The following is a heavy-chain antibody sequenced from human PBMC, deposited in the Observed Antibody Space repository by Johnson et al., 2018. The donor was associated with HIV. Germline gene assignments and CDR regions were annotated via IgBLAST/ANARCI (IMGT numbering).Heavy chain of an antibody. CDR2: ISWNSGSI. J-gene: IGHJ3*02. V-gene: IGHV3-9*01. D-gene: IGHD3-3*01. CDR1: GFTFDDYA. Sequence: EVQLVESGGGLVQPGRSLRLSCAASGFTFDDYAMHWVRQAPGKGLEWVSGISWNSGSIGYADSVKGRFTISRANAKNSLYLQMNSLRAGDTAVYYCARGISQPYYNFWSGYHYPDAFDIWGQGTMVTVSS. CDR3: ARGISQPYYNFWSGYHYPDAFDI.